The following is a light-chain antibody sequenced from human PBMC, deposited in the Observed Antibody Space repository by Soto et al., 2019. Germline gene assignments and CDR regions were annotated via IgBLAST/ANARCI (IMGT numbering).Light chain of an antibody. CDR1: SSDVGGYNY. V-gene: IGLV2-8*01. CDR2: EVS. J-gene: IGLJ1*01. CDR3: SSYAGSNNFDV. Sequence: QSALTQPPSASGSPGQSVTISCTGTSSDVGGYNYVSWYQQHPGKAPKLMIYEVSKRPSGVPDRFSGSKSGNTASLTVSGLLAEDETAYYCSSYAGSNNFDVFGTGTKVTVL.